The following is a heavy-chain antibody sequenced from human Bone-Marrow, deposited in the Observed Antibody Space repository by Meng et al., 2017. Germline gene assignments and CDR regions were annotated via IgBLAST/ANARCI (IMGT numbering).Heavy chain of an antibody. CDR1: GFTFSSYW. J-gene: IGHJ4*02. V-gene: IGHV3-7*01. CDR2: IKQDGSEK. Sequence: GESLKISCAASGFTFSSYWMSWVRQAPGKGLEWVANIKQDGSEKYYVDSVKGRFTISRDNAKNSLYLQMNSLRAEDTAVYYCARVGEYELGYCSGGSCYTPDYWGQGTLVTVSS. D-gene: IGHD2-15*01. CDR3: ARVGEYELGYCSGGSCYTPDY.